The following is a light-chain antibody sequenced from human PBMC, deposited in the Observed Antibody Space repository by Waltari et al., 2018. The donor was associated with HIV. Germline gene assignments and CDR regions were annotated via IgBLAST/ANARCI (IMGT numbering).Light chain of an antibody. V-gene: IGLV2-11*01. CDR2: DVS. Sequence: QSALTQPRSVSGSPGPSVSISCTGTSSDVGASDYVSWYQQHPGKAPKLMIFDVSKRPSGVPDRFSGSKSDNTASLTISGLQAEDEADYYCCSYAGSDTFVLFGGGTKLTIL. CDR3: CSYAGSDTFVL. J-gene: IGLJ2*01. CDR1: SSDVGASDY.